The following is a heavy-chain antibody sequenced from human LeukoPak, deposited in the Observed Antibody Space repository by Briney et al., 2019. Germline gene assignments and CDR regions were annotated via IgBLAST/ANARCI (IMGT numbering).Heavy chain of an antibody. V-gene: IGHV4-39*07. J-gene: IGHJ4*02. D-gene: IGHD5-12*01. CDR3: ARGRGYDPVVFYFDY. CDR2: IYYSGST. Sequence: SETLSLTCTVSGDSVRSSSYFWAWIRQPPGTGLEWIANIYYSGSTYYNPSLKSRVTITLDTSKNQFSLNLTSVTAADTALYYCARGRGYDPVVFYFDYWGQGNLVTVSS. CDR1: GDSVRSSSYF.